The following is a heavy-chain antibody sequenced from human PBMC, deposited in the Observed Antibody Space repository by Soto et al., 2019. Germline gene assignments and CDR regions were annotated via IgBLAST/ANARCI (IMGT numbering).Heavy chain of an antibody. CDR2: MNPNSGNT. J-gene: IGHJ4*02. CDR3: ARAYYDFWSGYYDY. D-gene: IGHD3-3*01. CDR1: GYTFTSYD. V-gene: IGHV1-8*01. Sequence: ASVKVSCKASGYTFTSYDINWVRQATGQGLEWMGWMNPNSGNTGYAQKFQGRVTMTRNTSISTAYMELGSLRSEDTAVYYCARAYYDFWSGYYDYWGQGTLVTVSS.